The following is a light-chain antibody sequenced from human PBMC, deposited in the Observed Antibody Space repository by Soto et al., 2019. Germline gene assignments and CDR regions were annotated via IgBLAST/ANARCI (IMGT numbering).Light chain of an antibody. CDR2: GAS. Sequence: EIVLTQSPGTLSLSPGERATLSCRASQSVSSSYLAWYQQKPGQAPRLLIYGASSRATGIPDRFSGSGSGTDFTLNISWLEPEDFAVYYCQQYGSSPPNTFGQVTKLEIK. CDR3: QQYGSSPPNT. V-gene: IGKV3-20*01. CDR1: QSVSSSY. J-gene: IGKJ2*01.